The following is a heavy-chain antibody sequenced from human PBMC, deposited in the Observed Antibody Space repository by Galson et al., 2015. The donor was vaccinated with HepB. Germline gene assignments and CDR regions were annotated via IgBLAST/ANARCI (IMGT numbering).Heavy chain of an antibody. CDR1: GFTFSSYG. Sequence: SLRLSCAASGFTFSSYGMHWVRQAPGKGLEWVAFIRYDGSNKYYADSVKGRFTISRDNSKNTLYLQMNSLRAEDTAVYYCAFLPRGVTAPTFDYWGQGTLVTVSS. J-gene: IGHJ4*02. CDR3: AFLPRGVTAPTFDY. CDR2: IRYDGSNK. V-gene: IGHV3-30*02. D-gene: IGHD2-21*02.